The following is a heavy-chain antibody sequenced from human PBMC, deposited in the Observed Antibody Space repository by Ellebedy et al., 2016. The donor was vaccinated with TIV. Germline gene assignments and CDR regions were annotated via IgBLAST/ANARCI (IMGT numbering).Heavy chain of an antibody. V-gene: IGHV3-23*01. J-gene: IGHJ4*02. CDR1: GFTFSNYA. Sequence: GESLKISCAASGFTFSNYAMSWVRQAPGKGLEWVSAISGNGGSTYYADSVKGRFTISRDNSKNTLYLQMNSLRAEDTAVYYCAKGRGGGSDASAPRYYFDSWGLGTLVTVSS. D-gene: IGHD3-10*01. CDR2: ISGNGGST. CDR3: AKGRGGGSDASAPRYYFDS.